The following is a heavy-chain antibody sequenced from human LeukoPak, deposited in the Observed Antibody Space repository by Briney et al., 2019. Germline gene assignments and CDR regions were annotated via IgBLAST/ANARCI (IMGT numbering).Heavy chain of an antibody. CDR2: INPDTGVT. CDR3: ALVTSGNWWFVP. Sequence: ASVKVSCKTSEHIFTVHHIHWVRQAPGQGLEWMAWINPDTGVTKYAQDLQGRVTVARDTSLTTTYMELSTLTSDDTAVYYCALVTSGNWWFVPRGRRTLVTVSS. J-gene: IGHJ5*02. CDR1: EHIFTVHH. V-gene: IGHV1-2*02. D-gene: IGHD2-21*02.